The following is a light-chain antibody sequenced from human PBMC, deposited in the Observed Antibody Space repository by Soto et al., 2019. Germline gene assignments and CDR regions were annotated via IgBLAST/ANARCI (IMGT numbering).Light chain of an antibody. J-gene: IGKJ2*01. CDR3: QQYDRWPHT. CDR2: GAS. Sequence: EIVMTQSPATLSVSSGERATLSCRASQNLSRNLAWYQQRPGQAPRLLIHGASTRATGVPARFSGSGSGTDFTPTISSLQSEDLAVDYCQQYDRWPHTFGQGTKLQIK. CDR1: QNLSRN. V-gene: IGKV3-15*01.